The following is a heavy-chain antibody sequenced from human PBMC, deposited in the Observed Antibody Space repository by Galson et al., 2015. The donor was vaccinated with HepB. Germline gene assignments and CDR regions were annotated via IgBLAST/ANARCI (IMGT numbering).Heavy chain of an antibody. CDR1: GFTFNYHA. V-gene: IGHV3-23*01. D-gene: IGHD3-22*01. Sequence: LRLSCAASGFTFNYHAMNWVRQAPGKGLEWVASISGSGSSTYYADSVKGRFTIPRDNSLDTVDLQMGSLRVDDTAVYYCAKDYLPYYDRWGSYSDLYYFDYWGQGTLVTVSS. J-gene: IGHJ4*02. CDR2: ISGSGSST. CDR3: AKDYLPYYDRWGSYSDLYYFDY.